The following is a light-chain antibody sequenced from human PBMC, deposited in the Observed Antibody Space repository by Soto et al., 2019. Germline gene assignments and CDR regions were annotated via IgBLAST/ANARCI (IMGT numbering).Light chain of an antibody. CDR3: QQYNTDPFT. V-gene: IGKV1-5*01. J-gene: IGKJ3*01. CDR1: RSISNW. Sequence: DIQMTQSPSTLSASVGDRATITCRASRSISNWLAWFQQKPGKAPKLLIYDASNLESGVPSRFSGSGSGTEFTLTISSLQPDDFGTFYCQQYNTDPFTFGPGTKVDIK. CDR2: DAS.